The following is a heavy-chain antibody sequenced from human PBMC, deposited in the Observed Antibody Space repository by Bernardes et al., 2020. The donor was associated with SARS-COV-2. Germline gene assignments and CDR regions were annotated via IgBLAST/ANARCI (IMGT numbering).Heavy chain of an antibody. CDR1: GFSLSTSGVG. Sequence: SDPTLVKPTQTLTLTCTFSGFSLSTSGVGVGWIRQPPGKALEWLALIYWDDDKRYSPSLKSRLTITKDTSKNQVVLTMTNMDPVDTATYYCAHRQGGYLAEYFQHWGQGTLVTVSS. J-gene: IGHJ1*01. CDR3: AHRQGGYLAEYFQH. D-gene: IGHD5-18*01. V-gene: IGHV2-5*02. CDR2: IYWDDDK.